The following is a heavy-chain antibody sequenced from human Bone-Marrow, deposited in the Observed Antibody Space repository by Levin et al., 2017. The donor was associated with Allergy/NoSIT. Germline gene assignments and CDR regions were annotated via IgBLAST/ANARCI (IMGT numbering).Heavy chain of an antibody. D-gene: IGHD4-17*01. J-gene: IGHJ6*02. CDR2: IWYDGSNK. CDR1: GFTFSSYG. CDR3: AREVTTRWDYYYGMDV. V-gene: IGHV3-33*01. Sequence: GGSLRLSCAASGFTFSSYGMHWVRQAPGKGLEWVAVIWYDGSNKYYADSVKGRFTISRDNSKNTLYLQMNSLRAEDTAVYYCAREVTTRWDYYYGMDVWGQGTTVTVSS.